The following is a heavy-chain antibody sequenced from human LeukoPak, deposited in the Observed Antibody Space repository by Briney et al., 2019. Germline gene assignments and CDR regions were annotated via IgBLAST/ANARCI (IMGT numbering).Heavy chain of an antibody. J-gene: IGHJ6*02. Sequence: SSETLSLTCTVSGGSISSYYWSWIRQPAGKGLKWIGRIYASGSTNYNPSLKSRVTMSVDTSKNQFSLKLSSVTAADTAVYYCARGSVPAANPNYYYYGMDVWGQGTTVTVSS. CDR3: ARGSVPAANPNYYYYGMDV. CDR2: IYASGST. V-gene: IGHV4-4*07. D-gene: IGHD2-2*01. CDR1: GGSISSYY.